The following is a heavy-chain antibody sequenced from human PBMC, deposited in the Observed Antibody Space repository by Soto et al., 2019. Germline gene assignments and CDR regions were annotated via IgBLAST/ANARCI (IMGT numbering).Heavy chain of an antibody. Sequence: EVQLVESGGGLVQPGGSLRLSCATSGFTFSHYWMQWVRQAPGKGLVWVSHINSDGSDSTYADFVEGRFTISRDNAKNTLDLQMISLRAEDTAVYYCVRDNFGVDYWGQGTLVTVSS. CDR1: GFTFSHYW. V-gene: IGHV3-74*01. CDR3: VRDNFGVDY. D-gene: IGHD3-10*01. CDR2: INSDGSDS. J-gene: IGHJ4*02.